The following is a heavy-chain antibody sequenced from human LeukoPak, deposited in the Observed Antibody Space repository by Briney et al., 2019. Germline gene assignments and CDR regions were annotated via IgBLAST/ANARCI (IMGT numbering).Heavy chain of an antibody. CDR2: IYPGDSDT. V-gene: IGHV5-51*01. D-gene: IGHD3-3*01. CDR1: GYIFTSYW. J-gene: IGHJ4*02. Sequence: GASLQISCQGSGYIFTSYWIGWVREVPGKGLEWMGIIYPGDSDTRYSPSFQGQVTISADKSISTAYLQWSSLKASDTAIYYCARHTRDFVDYWGQGTLVTVSS. CDR3: ARHTRDFVDY.